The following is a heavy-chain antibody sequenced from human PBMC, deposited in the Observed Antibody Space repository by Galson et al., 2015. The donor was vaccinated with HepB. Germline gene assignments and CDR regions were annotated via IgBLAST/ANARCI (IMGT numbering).Heavy chain of an antibody. CDR2: INTNTGNP. J-gene: IGHJ6*02. CDR1: GYTFTSYA. Sequence: SVKVSCKASGYTFTSYAMNWVRQAPGQGLEWMGWINTNTGNPTYAQGFTGRFVFSLDASVSTAYLQISSLKAEDTAVYYCARDQVLVVPAANTGAYYYYGMDVWGQGTTITVSS. V-gene: IGHV7-4-1*02. CDR3: ARDQVLVVPAANTGAYYYYGMDV. D-gene: IGHD2-2*01.